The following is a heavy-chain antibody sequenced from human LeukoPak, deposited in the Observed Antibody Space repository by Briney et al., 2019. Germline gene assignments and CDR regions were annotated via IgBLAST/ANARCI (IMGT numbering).Heavy chain of an antibody. D-gene: IGHD2-2*01. CDR3: ARDRCSSTSCFIDY. Sequence: PGGSLRLSCAVSRFTFSNYWMSWVRQAPGKGLEWVANIMQDGSEKYYVDSVKGRFTISRDNAKNSLYLQMNSLRAEDRAVYYCARDRCSSTSCFIDYWGQGTLVTVSS. CDR2: IMQDGSEK. J-gene: IGHJ4*02. V-gene: IGHV3-7*04. CDR1: RFTFSNYW.